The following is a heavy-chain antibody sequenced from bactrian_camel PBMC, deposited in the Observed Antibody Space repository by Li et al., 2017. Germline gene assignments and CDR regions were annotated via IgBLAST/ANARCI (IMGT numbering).Heavy chain of an antibody. Sequence: HVQLVESGGGSVQAGGSLRLSCAASGYTYNRNCMLWFRRAPGGKRVGVASIYPSRGTTFYDDSVKGRITISKDNPNDILYLQMNSLTPEDTAMYYCAAPAEGGGGRWYPHLQCAFTYWGQGTQ. CDR3: AAPAEGGGGRWYPHLQCAFTY. CDR1: GYTYNRNC. D-gene: IGHD6*01. J-gene: IGHJ4*01. CDR2: IYPSRGTT. V-gene: IGHV3-2*01.